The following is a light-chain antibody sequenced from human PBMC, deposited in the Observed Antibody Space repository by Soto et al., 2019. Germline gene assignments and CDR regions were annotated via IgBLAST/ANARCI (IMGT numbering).Light chain of an antibody. V-gene: IGLV2-14*01. CDR2: EVS. CDR3: SSYTDVVTLEV. Sequence: QSSLTHSASVSGSLGQSITISCTGTSTDFGGQNYVSWYQQHPGRAPKLILYEVSNRPSGVSNRFSGSKSGNTASLTISGLQAEDVADYYCSSYTDVVTLEVFGPGTKVTVL. CDR1: STDFGGQNY. J-gene: IGLJ1*01.